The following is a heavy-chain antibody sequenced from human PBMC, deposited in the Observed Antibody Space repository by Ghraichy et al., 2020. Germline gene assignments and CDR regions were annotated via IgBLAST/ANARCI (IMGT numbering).Heavy chain of an antibody. D-gene: IGHD6-19*01. V-gene: IGHV3-23*01. J-gene: IGHJ4*02. CDR2: IKHNGGVK. CDR1: GFTFSSSA. CDR3: AKDLPPYRTGWRYFDS. Sequence: GGSLRLSCAASGFTFSSSAMSWVRQAPGKGPEWVSNIKHNGGVKPYADSVKGRFTVSRDNSRNTLYLQMNSLRAEDAAIYYCAKDLPPYRTGWRYFDSWGQGTLVTVSS.